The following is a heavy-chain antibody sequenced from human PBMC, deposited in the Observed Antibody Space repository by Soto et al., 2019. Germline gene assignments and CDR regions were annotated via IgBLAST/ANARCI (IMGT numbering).Heavy chain of an antibody. V-gene: IGHV3-21*01. CDR1: GFTFISYS. CDR3: ASPPLGGYSYGFDY. J-gene: IGHJ4*02. Sequence: EVQLVESGGGLVKPGGSLRLSCAASGFTFISYSMNWVRQAPGKGLEWVSSISSSSSYIYYADSVKGRFTISRDNDKNSQYLQMNSLRDEDTAVYYCASPPLGGYSYGFDYWGQGTLVTVSS. D-gene: IGHD5-18*01. CDR2: ISSSSSYI.